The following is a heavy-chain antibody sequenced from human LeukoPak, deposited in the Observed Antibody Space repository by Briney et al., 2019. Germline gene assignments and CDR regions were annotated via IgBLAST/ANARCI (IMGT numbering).Heavy chain of an antibody. V-gene: IGHV4-34*08. CDR1: GFTFSNAW. CDR2: INHSGST. D-gene: IGHD4-17*01. Sequence: GSLRLSCEASGFTFSNAWMSWVRQPPGKGLEWIGEINHSGSTNYNPSLKSRVTISVDTSKNQFSLKLSSVTAADTAVYYCASRMTTVTATQFDPWGQGTLVTVSS. CDR3: ASRMTTVTATQFDP. J-gene: IGHJ5*02.